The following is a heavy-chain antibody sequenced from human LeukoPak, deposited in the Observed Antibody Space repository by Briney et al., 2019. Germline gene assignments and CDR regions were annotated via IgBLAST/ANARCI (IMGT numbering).Heavy chain of an antibody. J-gene: IGHJ4*02. Sequence: GGSLRLSCAASGFTFRSYSMNWVRQAPGKGLEWVSSISSSSSYIYYADSVKGRFTISRDNAKKSLYLQMNSLRAEDTAVYYCARDLRGYYYEVDYWGQGTLVTVSS. V-gene: IGHV3-21*01. D-gene: IGHD3-22*01. CDR3: ARDLRGYYYEVDY. CDR1: GFTFRSYS. CDR2: ISSSSSYI.